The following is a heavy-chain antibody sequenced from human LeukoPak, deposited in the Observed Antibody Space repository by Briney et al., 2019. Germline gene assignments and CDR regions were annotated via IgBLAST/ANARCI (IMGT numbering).Heavy chain of an antibody. CDR1: GFTFSSYG. V-gene: IGHV3-30*18. D-gene: IGHD5-12*01. CDR2: ISYDGSNK. Sequence: PGGSLRLSCAASGFTFSSYGMHWVRQAPGKGLEWVAVISYDGSNKYYADSVKGRFTISRDNSKNTLYLQMNSLRAEDTAVYYCAKGGGYERIIDYWGQGTLVTVSS. CDR3: AKGGGYERIIDY. J-gene: IGHJ4*02.